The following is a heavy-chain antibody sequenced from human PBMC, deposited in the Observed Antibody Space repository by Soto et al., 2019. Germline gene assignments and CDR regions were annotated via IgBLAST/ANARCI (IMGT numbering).Heavy chain of an antibody. Sequence: PSETLSLTCAVYGGSFSGYYWTWIRQPPGTGLEWIGEINHSGGTNYNPSLKSRVIISVDTSKNQFSLKLTSVTAADTAMYYCARDKITGLFDYWGQGTLVTVSS. D-gene: IGHD2-8*02. CDR3: ARDKITGLFDY. CDR2: INHSGGT. J-gene: IGHJ4*02. V-gene: IGHV4-34*01. CDR1: GGSFSGYY.